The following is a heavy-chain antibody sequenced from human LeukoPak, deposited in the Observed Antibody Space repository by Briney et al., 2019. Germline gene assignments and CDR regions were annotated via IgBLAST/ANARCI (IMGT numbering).Heavy chain of an antibody. V-gene: IGHV3-21*01. D-gene: IGHD6-13*01. J-gene: IGHJ5*02. Sequence: GGSLRLSCAASGFTFSRYSMNWVRQAPGKGLEWVSSISSSSSYIYYADSVKGRFTISRDNAKNSLYLQMNSLRAEDTAVYYCATSIAAAGLLDPWGQGTLVTVSS. CDR1: GFTFSRYS. CDR2: ISSSSSYI. CDR3: ATSIAAAGLLDP.